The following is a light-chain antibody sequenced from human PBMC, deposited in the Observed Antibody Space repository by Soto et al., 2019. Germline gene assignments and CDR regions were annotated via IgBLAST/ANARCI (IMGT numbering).Light chain of an antibody. J-gene: IGLJ2*01. CDR1: KLGDRY. CDR3: QAWDKSSLI. Sequence: SYELTQPPSVSVSPGQTASITCSGHKLGDRYASWYQQRPGQPPVLVMFQDDRRPSGIPDRFSGSNSGNTATLTISGTDTVDEADYYCQAWDKSSLIFGGGTKLTVL. CDR2: QDD. V-gene: IGLV3-1*01.